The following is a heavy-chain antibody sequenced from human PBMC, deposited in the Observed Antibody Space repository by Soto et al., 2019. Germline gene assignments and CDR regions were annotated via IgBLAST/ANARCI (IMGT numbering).Heavy chain of an antibody. Sequence: GGSLRLSCAASGFTFSSYAMHWVRQAPGKGLEWVAIIWYDGSNKYYVDSVKGRFTISRDNSKNTVYLQMNSLRAEDTAVYYCARGGYTFGHTFDYWGQGTLVTVSS. CDR1: GFTFSSYA. D-gene: IGHD5-18*01. V-gene: IGHV3-30*04. J-gene: IGHJ4*01. CDR3: ARGGYTFGHTFDY. CDR2: IWYDGSNK.